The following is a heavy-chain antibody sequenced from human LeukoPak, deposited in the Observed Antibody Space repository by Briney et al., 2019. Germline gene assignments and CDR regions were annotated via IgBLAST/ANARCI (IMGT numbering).Heavy chain of an antibody. CDR3: ARGSQSLGYCSGGSGRAKRFDY. CDR2: INHSGST. V-gene: IGHV4-34*01. Sequence: SETLSLTCAVYGGSFSGYYWSWIRQPPGKGLEWIGEINHSGSTNYNPSLKSRVTISVYTSTKQFSLKLSSVSAAETAVYYCARGSQSLGYCSGGSGRAKRFDYWGQGSLVTVSA. CDR1: GGSFSGYY. J-gene: IGHJ4*02. D-gene: IGHD2-15*01.